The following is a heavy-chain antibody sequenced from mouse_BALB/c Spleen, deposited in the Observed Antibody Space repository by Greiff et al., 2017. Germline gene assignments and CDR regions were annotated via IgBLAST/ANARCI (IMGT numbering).Heavy chain of an antibody. J-gene: IGHJ2*01. CDR2: ISYDGSN. Sequence: ESGPGLVKPSQSLSLTCSVTGYSITSGYYWHWIRQFPGNKLEWMGYISYDGSNNYNPSLKNRISITRDTSKNQFFLKLNSVTTEDTATYYCARVGNYPCFDYWGQGTTLTVSS. V-gene: IGHV3-6*02. D-gene: IGHD2-1*01. CDR1: GYSITSGYY. CDR3: ARVGNYPCFDY.